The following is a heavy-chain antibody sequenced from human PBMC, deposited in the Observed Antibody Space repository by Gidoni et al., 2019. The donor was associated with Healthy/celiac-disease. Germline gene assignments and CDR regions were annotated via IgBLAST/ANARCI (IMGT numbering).Heavy chain of an antibody. CDR1: GFTFDDYT. CDR2: ISWDGGST. Sequence: EVQLVESGGVVVQPGGSLRLSCAASGFTFDDYTMHWVRQAPGKGLEWVSLISWDGGSTYYADSVKGRFTISRDNSKNSLYLQMNSLRTEDTALYYCAKDGPSRDYGGPPGDYWGQGTLVTVSS. CDR3: AKDGPSRDYGGPPGDY. D-gene: IGHD4-17*01. J-gene: IGHJ4*02. V-gene: IGHV3-43*01.